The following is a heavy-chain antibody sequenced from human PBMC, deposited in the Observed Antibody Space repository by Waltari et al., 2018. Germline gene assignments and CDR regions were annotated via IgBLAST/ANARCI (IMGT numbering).Heavy chain of an antibody. CDR2: ISVSGNST. CDR1: GFTVSSYA. V-gene: IGHV3-23*04. Sequence: EVQLVESGGGFVQPGGSLRLSCAASGFTVSSYAMKWVRQPPGKGLEWVSGISVSGNSTHYADSVKGRFTISRDNSNNTVYLKMNSLRAEDTAIYYCAKDRHILVVIVSVDTFHIWGQGTMVTVSS. CDR3: AKDRHILVVIVSVDTFHI. D-gene: IGHD2-21*01. J-gene: IGHJ3*02.